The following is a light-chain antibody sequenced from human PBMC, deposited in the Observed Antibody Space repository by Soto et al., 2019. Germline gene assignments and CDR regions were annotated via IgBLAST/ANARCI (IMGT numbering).Light chain of an antibody. CDR3: QQADSYPLT. V-gene: IGKV1-9*01. CDR1: QDVNRY. CDR2: RAS. Sequence: IQLTQSPSFLSASVGDRVTITCRASQDVNRYVAWYQQKSGQAPKLLIYRASNLQRGVPSRFSGSGSGTDFTLTISNLQPEDFATYHCQQADSYPLTFGGGTKLEIK. J-gene: IGKJ4*01.